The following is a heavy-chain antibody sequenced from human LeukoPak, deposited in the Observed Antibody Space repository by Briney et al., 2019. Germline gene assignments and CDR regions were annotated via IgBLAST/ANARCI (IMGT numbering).Heavy chain of an antibody. CDR3: ARALRFSLDANWFDP. J-gene: IGHJ5*02. CDR1: GYTFTSYG. V-gene: IGHV1-18*01. CDR2: ISAYNGNT. Sequence: ASVKVSCKASGYTFTSYGISWVRQAPGQGLEWMGWISAYNGNTNYAQKLQGRVTMTTDTSTSTAYMELRSLRSDDTAVYYCARALRFSLDANWFDPWGQGTLVTVSS. D-gene: IGHD3-3*01.